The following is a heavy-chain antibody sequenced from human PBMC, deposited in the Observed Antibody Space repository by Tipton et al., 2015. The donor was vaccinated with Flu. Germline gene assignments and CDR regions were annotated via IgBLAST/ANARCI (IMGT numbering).Heavy chain of an antibody. Sequence: SLRLSCATSGFTFSSHWMHWVRQAPGKGLVWVSRIKFDGSMTNYADSVKGRFTISRDGSKNTLFLQMNSLSAEDTAIYYCARGSSGGYTVDYWGQGTLVTVSS. CDR2: IKFDGSMT. J-gene: IGHJ4*02. CDR3: ARGSSGGYTVDY. CDR1: GFTFSSHW. D-gene: IGHD3-10*01. V-gene: IGHV3-74*01.